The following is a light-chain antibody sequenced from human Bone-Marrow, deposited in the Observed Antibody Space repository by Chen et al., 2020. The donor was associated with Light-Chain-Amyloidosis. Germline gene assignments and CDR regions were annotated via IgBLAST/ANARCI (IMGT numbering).Light chain of an antibody. Sequence: QSALTQPASVSGSPGQAITISCTGTSSDVGDYDHVSLYQQHPGKAPKLMIFDVINRPSGVSNRFSGSMSGNTASLTISGLQAEDEADYYCLSYTSTSAYVFGTGTKVTVL. CDR3: LSYTSTSAYV. J-gene: IGLJ1*01. CDR1: SSDVGDYDH. V-gene: IGLV2-14*01. CDR2: DVI.